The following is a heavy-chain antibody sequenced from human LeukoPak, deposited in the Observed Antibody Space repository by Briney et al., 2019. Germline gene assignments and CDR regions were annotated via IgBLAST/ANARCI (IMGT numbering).Heavy chain of an antibody. CDR3: ARQGSGWSRGYYGMDV. V-gene: IGHV4-59*08. D-gene: IGHD6-19*01. CDR2: IYYSGST. J-gene: IGHJ6*02. Sequence: PSETLSLTCTVSGGSISSYYWSWIRQPPGKGLEWIGYIYYSGSTNYNPSLKSRVTISVDTSKNQFSLKLSSVTAADTAVYHCARQGSGWSRGYYGMDVWGQGTTVTVSS. CDR1: GGSISSYY.